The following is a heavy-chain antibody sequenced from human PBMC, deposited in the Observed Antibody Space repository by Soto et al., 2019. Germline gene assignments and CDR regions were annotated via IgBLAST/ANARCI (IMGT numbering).Heavy chain of an antibody. V-gene: IGHV4-39*01. Sequence: LSLTCTVSGGSISSSRYYWGWIRQPPGKGLEWIGSIFYSGSTYHNPSLKSRVTISVDTSKNQFSLKLSSVTAADTAVYYCARPTTASLDAFDIWGQGTMVTVSS. D-gene: IGHD1-26*01. CDR1: GGSISSSRYY. CDR2: IFYSGST. J-gene: IGHJ3*02. CDR3: ARPTTASLDAFDI.